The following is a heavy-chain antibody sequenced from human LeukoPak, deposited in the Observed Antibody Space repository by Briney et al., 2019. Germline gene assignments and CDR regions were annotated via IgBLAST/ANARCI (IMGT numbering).Heavy chain of an antibody. D-gene: IGHD6-19*01. CDR1: GDSLSAHY. J-gene: IGHJ5*02. CDR2: IYGSGST. Sequence: SETLSLTCTVSGDSLSAHYWSWIRQPPGKGLEWIGHIYGSGSTHYDPSFRSRATISEDTSKNQFSLQLTSVTAADTAVYYCARNVGWYSHDTWGQGTLVTVSS. V-gene: IGHV4-59*08. CDR3: ARNVGWYSHDT.